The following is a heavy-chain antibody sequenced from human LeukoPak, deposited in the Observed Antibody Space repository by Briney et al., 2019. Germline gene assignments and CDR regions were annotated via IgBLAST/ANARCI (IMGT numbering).Heavy chain of an antibody. J-gene: IGHJ4*02. CDR3: AKDNGYSSSGYFDY. CDR1: GFTFDDYA. Sequence: GGSLRLSCAASGFTFDDYAMHWVRQAPGKGLEWVSGISWNSGSIGYADSVKGRFTISRDHAKNSLYLQMNSLRAEDTALYYCAKDNGYSSSGYFDYWGQGTLVTVSS. V-gene: IGHV3-9*01. CDR2: ISWNSGSI. D-gene: IGHD6-13*01.